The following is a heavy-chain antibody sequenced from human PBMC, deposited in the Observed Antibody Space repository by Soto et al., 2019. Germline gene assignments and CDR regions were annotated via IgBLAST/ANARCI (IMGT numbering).Heavy chain of an antibody. CDR3: ARGHYYYGMDV. J-gene: IGHJ6*02. CDR1: NGSVSSGTYS. CDR2: IYYSGTT. V-gene: IGHV4-30-2*01. Sequence: SETLSLTCTVSNGSVSSGTYSWSWVRQPPGKGLEWIGYIYYSGTTYYTPSLKSRLTMSMDRTNDHFSLNLTSVTAADTAVYFCARGHYYYGMDVWGQGITVTVSS.